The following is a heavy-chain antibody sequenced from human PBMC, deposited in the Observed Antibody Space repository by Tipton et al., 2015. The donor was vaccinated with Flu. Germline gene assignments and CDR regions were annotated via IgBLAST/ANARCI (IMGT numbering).Heavy chain of an antibody. V-gene: IGHV4-38-2*02. Sequence: LRLSCTISGDSIRSDYYWGWIRQPPGKGLEWIGNIFHTGSAYHNPSLKSRVTISVNTSKNQFSLKVFSVTAADTAVYYCARRDSSNYVSDPKNCFDPWGQGILVTVSS. CDR3: ARRDSSNYVSDPKNCFDP. CDR1: GDSIRSDYY. J-gene: IGHJ5*02. CDR2: IFHTGSA. D-gene: IGHD4-11*01.